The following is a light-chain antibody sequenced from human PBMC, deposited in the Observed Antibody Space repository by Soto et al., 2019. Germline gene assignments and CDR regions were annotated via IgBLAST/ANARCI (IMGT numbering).Light chain of an antibody. J-gene: IGKJ4*01. CDR3: QQHINWPLT. V-gene: IGKV3-11*01. CDR1: QSVSSY. Sequence: EIVLTQSPATLSLSPGERATLSCRASQSVSSYLAWYQQKPGQAPRLLMYDAFDRATGIPARFSGSGSGADFTLTISSLEPEDFALYYCQQHINWPLTFGGGTKVEIK. CDR2: DAF.